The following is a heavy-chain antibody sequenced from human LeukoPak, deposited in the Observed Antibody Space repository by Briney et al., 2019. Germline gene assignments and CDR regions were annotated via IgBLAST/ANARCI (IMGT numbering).Heavy chain of an antibody. CDR2: IYYSGST. CDR1: GGSISTYY. D-gene: IGHD1-26*01. V-gene: IGHV4-59*01. CDR3: ARNGGSYTFDI. J-gene: IGHJ3*02. Sequence: SETLSLTCTVSGGSISTYYWSWIRQPPGKGLEWIGYIYYSGSTNYSPSLKSRVTISIDTSKNQFSLKLTSVTAADAAVYYCARNGGSYTFDIWGQGTMVTVSS.